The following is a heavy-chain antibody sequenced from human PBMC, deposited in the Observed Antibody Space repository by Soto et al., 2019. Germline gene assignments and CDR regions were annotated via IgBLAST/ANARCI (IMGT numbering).Heavy chain of an antibody. CDR2: ISYDGSNK. V-gene: IGHV3-30*18. Sequence: GGSLRLSCAASGFTFSTYWMHWIRQAPGKGLEWVAVISYDGSNKYYADSVKGRFTISRDNSKNTLYLQMNSLRAEDTAVYYCAKDRGIVYDFWSGEGMDVWGQGTTVTVSS. D-gene: IGHD3-3*01. J-gene: IGHJ6*02. CDR3: AKDRGIVYDFWSGEGMDV. CDR1: GFTFSTYW.